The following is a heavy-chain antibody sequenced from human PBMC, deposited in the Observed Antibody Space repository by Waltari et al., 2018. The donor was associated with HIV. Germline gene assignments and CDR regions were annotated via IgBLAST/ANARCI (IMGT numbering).Heavy chain of an antibody. CDR1: GSPVENLDAL. Sequence: HLQLQESGPSLLKPSETLSLSCSVSGSPVENLDALWGWFRQPPGKSLEWMVSISSGGNIYHNQTLKSRISISRDTSRNHISLKMTSATASDSAVYYCARQLRIIQTSSYRMDVWGPGTLVTV. J-gene: IGHJ6*02. CDR3: ARQLRIIQTSSYRMDV. V-gene: IGHV4-39*02. D-gene: IGHD3-16*02. CDR2: ISSGGNI.